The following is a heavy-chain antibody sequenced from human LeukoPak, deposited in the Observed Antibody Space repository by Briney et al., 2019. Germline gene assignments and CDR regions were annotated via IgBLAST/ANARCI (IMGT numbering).Heavy chain of an antibody. CDR2: VYYTGST. Sequence: SGTLSLTCPVSGGSISNYYYWTWIRQPPGKGLEWIGYVYYTGSTNFNPSLKSRVTMSLDTSRNQFSLKLTSLTAADTAVYYCARGAMATTPFFDYWGQGTLVTVSS. J-gene: IGHJ4*02. CDR1: GGSISNYY. V-gene: IGHV4-59*01. CDR3: ARGAMATTPFFDY. D-gene: IGHD5-24*01.